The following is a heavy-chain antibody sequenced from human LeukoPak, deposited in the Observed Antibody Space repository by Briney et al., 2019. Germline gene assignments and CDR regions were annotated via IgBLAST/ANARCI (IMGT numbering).Heavy chain of an antibody. CDR1: DGSISSYY. V-gene: IGHV4-59*12. J-gene: IGHJ4*02. D-gene: IGHD1-26*01. CDR2: IYYSGST. Sequence: SETLSLTCTVSDGSISSYYWSWIRQPPGKGLEWIGYIYYSGSTNYNPSLKSRVTISVDTSKNQFSLKLSSVTAADTAVYYCARSPMVGATSYYFDYWGQGTLVTVSS. CDR3: ARSPMVGATSYYFDY.